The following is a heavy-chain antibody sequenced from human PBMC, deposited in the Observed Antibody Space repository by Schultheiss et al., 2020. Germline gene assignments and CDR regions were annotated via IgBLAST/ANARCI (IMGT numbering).Heavy chain of an antibody. CDR1: GGSFSGYY. D-gene: IGHD4-17*01. V-gene: IGHV4-34*01. CDR3: ARGRRTTRYFDY. Sequence: SETLSLTCAVYGGSFSGYYWSWIRQPPGKWLEWIGEINHSGSTNYNPSLKSRVTISVDTSKNQFSLKLSSVTAADTAVYYCARGRRTTRYFDYWGQGTLVTVSS. J-gene: IGHJ4*02. CDR2: INHSGST.